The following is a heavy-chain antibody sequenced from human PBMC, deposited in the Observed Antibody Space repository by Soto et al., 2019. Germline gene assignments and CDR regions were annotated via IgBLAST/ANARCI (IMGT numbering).Heavy chain of an antibody. D-gene: IGHD2-8*01. CDR2: ISASGGST. CDR3: ANVGLPYGYSYLYYY. Sequence: GSLRLSCAASGFTFSTYAMTWVRQAPGKGLEWVSAISASGGSTYYADSVKGRFTISRDNSKNTLYLQMNSLRVEDTAVYYCANVGLPYGYSYLYYYWGQGTLVTVSS. J-gene: IGHJ4*02. CDR1: GFTFSTYA. V-gene: IGHV3-23*01.